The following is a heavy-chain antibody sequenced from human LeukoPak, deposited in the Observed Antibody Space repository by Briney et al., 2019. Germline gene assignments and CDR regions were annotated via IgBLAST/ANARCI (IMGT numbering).Heavy chain of an antibody. J-gene: IGHJ3*02. CDR3: ARGGNYYDSSGAFFSLAFDI. CDR1: GGSISSGDYY. CDR2: IYYSGST. Sequence: SETLSLTCTVSGGSISSGDYYWSWIRQPPGKGLEWIGYIYYSGSTYYNPSLKSRVTISVDTSKNQFSLKLSSVTAADTAVYYCARGGNYYDSSGAFFSLAFDIWGQGTMVTVPS. V-gene: IGHV4-30-4*01. D-gene: IGHD3-22*01.